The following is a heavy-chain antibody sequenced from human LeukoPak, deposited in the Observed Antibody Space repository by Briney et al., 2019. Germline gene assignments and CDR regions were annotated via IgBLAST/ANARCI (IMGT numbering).Heavy chain of an antibody. D-gene: IGHD5-18*01. CDR1: GFTFDDYA. CDR3: AKFASDTKPPFDY. V-gene: IGHV3-23*03. Sequence: GRSLRLSCAASGFTFDDYAMHWVRQAPGKGLEWVSVIYSGGSTYYADSVKGRFTISRDNSKNALYLQMNSLRAEDTAVYYCAKFASDTKPPFDYWGQGTLVTVSS. CDR2: IYSGGST. J-gene: IGHJ4*02.